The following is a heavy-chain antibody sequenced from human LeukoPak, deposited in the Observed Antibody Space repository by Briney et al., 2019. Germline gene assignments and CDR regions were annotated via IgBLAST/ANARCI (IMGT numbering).Heavy chain of an antibody. D-gene: IGHD3/OR15-3a*01. Sequence: ASVKVSCKASGYTFTGYYMHWVRQAPGQGLEWMGWINPNSGGTNYAQKFQGRVTMTRDTSISTAYMELSRLRSDDTAVYYCATRLRGDFWTTTFDYWGQGTLVTVSS. CDR2: INPNSGGT. CDR3: ATRLRGDFWTTTFDY. CDR1: GYTFTGYY. J-gene: IGHJ4*02. V-gene: IGHV1-2*02.